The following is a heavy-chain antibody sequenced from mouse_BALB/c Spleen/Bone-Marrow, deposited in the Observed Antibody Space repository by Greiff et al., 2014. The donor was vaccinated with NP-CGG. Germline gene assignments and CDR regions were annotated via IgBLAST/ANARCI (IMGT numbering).Heavy chain of an antibody. D-gene: IGHD1-1*01. Sequence: EVQLQQSGPELVKPGASVKISCKASGYSFTGYYMHWVKQSHVKSLEWIGRINPYNGATSYNQNFKDKASLTVDKSSSTAYMELHSLTSEDSAVYYCASPYSSSFHWGQGTTLTVSS. CDR3: ASPYSSSFH. CDR2: INPYNGAT. J-gene: IGHJ2*01. V-gene: IGHV1-31*01. CDR1: GYSFTGYY.